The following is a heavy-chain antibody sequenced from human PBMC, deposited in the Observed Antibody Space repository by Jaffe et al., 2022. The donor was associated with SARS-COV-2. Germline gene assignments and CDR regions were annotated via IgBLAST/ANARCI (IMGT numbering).Heavy chain of an antibody. CDR1: GGSISSDDYS. V-gene: IGHV4-61*02. CDR2: MYPSGKS. D-gene: IGHD5-18*01. CDR3: ARDSDVDSRDFDY. Sequence: QVQLQESGPGLVKPSQTLSLTCTVSGGSISSDDYSWSWIRQPAGKGLEWIGRMYPSGKSNYNPSLESRVTISLDTSKNQFSLQLSSVTAADTAVYYCARDSDVDSRDFDYWGQGTLVTVSS. J-gene: IGHJ4*02.